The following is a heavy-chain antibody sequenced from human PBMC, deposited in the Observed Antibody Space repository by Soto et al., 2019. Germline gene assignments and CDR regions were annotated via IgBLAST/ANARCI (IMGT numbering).Heavy chain of an antibody. CDR1: GFTFSSYG. D-gene: IGHD3-3*01. V-gene: IGHV3-30*18. Sequence: GGSLRLSCAASGFTFSSYGMHWVRQAPGKGLEWVAVISYDGSNKYYADSVKGRFTISRDNSKNTLYLQMNSLRAEDTAVYYCAKGHTIFGVVDYWGQGTLVTVSS. CDR3: AKGHTIFGVVDY. CDR2: ISYDGSNK. J-gene: IGHJ4*02.